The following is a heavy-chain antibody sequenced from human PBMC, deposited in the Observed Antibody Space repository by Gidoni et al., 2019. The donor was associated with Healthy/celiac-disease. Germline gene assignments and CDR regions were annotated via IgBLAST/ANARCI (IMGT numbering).Heavy chain of an antibody. CDR1: GFTFDDYA. Sequence: EVQLVESGGGLVQPGRSLRLSCAASGFTFDDYAMHWVRQAPGKGLEWVSGISWNSGSIGYADAVKGRFTISRDNAKNSLYLQMNSLRAEDTALYYCAKAHSQYSSGWYGADFDYWGQGTLVTVSS. J-gene: IGHJ4*02. CDR2: ISWNSGSI. D-gene: IGHD6-19*01. CDR3: AKAHSQYSSGWYGADFDY. V-gene: IGHV3-9*01.